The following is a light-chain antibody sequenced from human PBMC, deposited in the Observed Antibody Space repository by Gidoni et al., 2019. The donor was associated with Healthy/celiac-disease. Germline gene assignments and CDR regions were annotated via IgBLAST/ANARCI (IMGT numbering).Light chain of an antibody. Sequence: EIVMTQSPATLSVSPGERATRSCRARQSVSSNLAWYQQKPGQAPRLLIYGASTRATGIPARFSGSGSGTEFTLTISSLQSEDFAVYYCQQYNNWPCTFGQGTKVEIK. CDR2: GAS. CDR1: QSVSSN. CDR3: QQYNNWPCT. V-gene: IGKV3-15*01. J-gene: IGKJ1*01.